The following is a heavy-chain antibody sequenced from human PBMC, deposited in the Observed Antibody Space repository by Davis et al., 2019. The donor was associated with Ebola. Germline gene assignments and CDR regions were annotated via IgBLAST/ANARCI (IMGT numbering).Heavy chain of an antibody. Sequence: PGGSLRLSCTVSGGSISSYYWSWIRQPAGKGLEWIGRIYTSGSTNYNPSLKSRVTMSVDTSKNQFSLKLSSVTAADTAVYYCASSDCGGDCYSYYYYYMDVWGKGTTVTVSS. D-gene: IGHD2-21*01. V-gene: IGHV4-4*07. CDR1: GGSISSYY. CDR2: IYTSGST. CDR3: ASSDCGGDCYSYYYYYMDV. J-gene: IGHJ6*03.